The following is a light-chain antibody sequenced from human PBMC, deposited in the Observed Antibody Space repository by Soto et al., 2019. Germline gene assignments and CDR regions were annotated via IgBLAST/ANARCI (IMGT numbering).Light chain of an antibody. J-gene: IGKJ2*01. V-gene: IGKV3-11*01. CDR1: QSVSSY. CDR2: DTS. Sequence: EIVLTQSPATLSLSPGERATLSCRASQSVSSYLTWYQQKPGQAPRLLIYDTSNRATGIPARFSGSGSGTDFTLTITSLEPEDFAVYYCQQRSNRQPYTFGQGTKLEI. CDR3: QQRSNRQPYT.